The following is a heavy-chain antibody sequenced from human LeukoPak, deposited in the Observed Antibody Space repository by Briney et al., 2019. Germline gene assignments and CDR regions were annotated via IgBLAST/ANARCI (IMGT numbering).Heavy chain of an antibody. D-gene: IGHD3-10*01. V-gene: IGHV4-34*01. CDR1: GGSFSGYY. Sequence: PSETLSLTCAVYGGSFSGYYWSWIRQPPGKGLEWIGEINHSGSTNYNPSLKSRVTISVDTSKNQFSLKLSSVTAADTAVYYCARHPRQSYGGRGSGSYYSGYYYYYMDVWGKGTTVTISS. J-gene: IGHJ6*03. CDR3: ARHPRQSYGGRGSGSYYSGYYYYYMDV. CDR2: INHSGST.